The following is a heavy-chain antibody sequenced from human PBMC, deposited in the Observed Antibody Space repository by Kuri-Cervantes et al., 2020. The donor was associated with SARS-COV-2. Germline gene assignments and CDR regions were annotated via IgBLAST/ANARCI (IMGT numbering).Heavy chain of an antibody. J-gene: IGHJ6*03. CDR3: ARGADSSSSHYYYYYMDV. V-gene: IGHV3-30-3*01. CDR2: ISHDGSSQ. CDR1: GFTFSSNS. D-gene: IGHD6-6*01. Sequence: GGSLRLSCAASGFTFSSNSMHWVRQAPGKGLEWVAVISHDGSSQYYADSVKGRFTISRDNPKSTLFLQMNSLRTDDTAVYYCARGADSSSSHYYYYYMDVWGQGTMVTVSS.